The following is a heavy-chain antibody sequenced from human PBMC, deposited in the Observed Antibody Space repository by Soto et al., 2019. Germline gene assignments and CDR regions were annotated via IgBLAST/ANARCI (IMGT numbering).Heavy chain of an antibody. Sequence: QVQLVESGGGVVQPGRSLRLSCAASGFTFSSYAMHWVRQAPGKGLEWVAVISYDGSNKYYADSVKGRFTISRDNSKTTLYLQMNCLRAEDTAVYYCARDLWFGELLGFDYWGQGTLVTVSS. J-gene: IGHJ4*02. CDR1: GFTFSSYA. V-gene: IGHV3-30-3*01. CDR2: ISYDGSNK. D-gene: IGHD3-10*01. CDR3: ARDLWFGELLGFDY.